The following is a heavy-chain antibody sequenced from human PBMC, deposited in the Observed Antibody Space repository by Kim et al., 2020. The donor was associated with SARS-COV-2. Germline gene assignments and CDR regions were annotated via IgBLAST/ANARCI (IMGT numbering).Heavy chain of an antibody. CDR1: GGSISSSSYY. Sequence: SETLSLTCTVSGGSISSSSYYWGWIRQPPGKGLEWIGSIYYSGSTYYNPSLKSRVTISVDTSKNQFSLKLSSVTAADTAVYYCARHRRAYCSSTSCRKGGTNWFDPWCQGTLVTVSS. D-gene: IGHD2-2*01. J-gene: IGHJ5*02. CDR3: ARHRRAYCSSTSCRKGGTNWFDP. V-gene: IGHV4-39*01. CDR2: IYYSGST.